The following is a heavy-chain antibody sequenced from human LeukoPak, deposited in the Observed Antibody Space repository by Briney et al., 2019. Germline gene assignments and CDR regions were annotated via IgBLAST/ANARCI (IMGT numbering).Heavy chain of an antibody. Sequence: GGSLRLSCAASGFTFSFYAMSWVRQAPGKGLEWVAVISYDGSNKYYADSVKGRFTISRDNSKNTLYLQMNSLRAEDTAVYYCARGKWEVATISKFDYWGQGTLVTVSS. V-gene: IGHV3-30*04. CDR2: ISYDGSNK. CDR1: GFTFSFYA. CDR3: ARGKWEVATISKFDY. D-gene: IGHD5-12*01. J-gene: IGHJ4*02.